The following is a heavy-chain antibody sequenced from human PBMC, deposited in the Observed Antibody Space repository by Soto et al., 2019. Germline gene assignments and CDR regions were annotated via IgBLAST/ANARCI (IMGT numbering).Heavy chain of an antibody. Sequence: GASVKVSCKASGYTFTSYGISWVRQAPGQGLEWMGWISAYNGNTNYGQKLQGRVTTTTDTSTSTAYMERRSLRSDDTAVYYCARDSRGQVTMIVVVPPRAQTKDVWGQGTTVTVSS. D-gene: IGHD3-22*01. CDR3: ARDSRGQVTMIVVVPPRAQTKDV. CDR2: ISAYNGNT. CDR1: GYTFTSYG. J-gene: IGHJ6*02. V-gene: IGHV1-18*01.